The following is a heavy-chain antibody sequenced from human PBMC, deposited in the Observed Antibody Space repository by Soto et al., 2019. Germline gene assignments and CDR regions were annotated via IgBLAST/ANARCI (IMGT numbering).Heavy chain of an antibody. CDR1: GDSISNNKW. J-gene: IGHJ4*02. CDR2: IYYSGST. V-gene: IGHV4-4*02. D-gene: IGHD6-13*01. CDR3: ASSHAGAHITAAVH. Sequence: SETLSLTCAVSGDSISNNKWWTWVRQPPGKGLQWIGYIYYSGSTYYNPSLKSRVTISVDTSKNQFSLKLSSVTAADTAVYYCASSHAGAHITAAVHWGQGTLVTVSS.